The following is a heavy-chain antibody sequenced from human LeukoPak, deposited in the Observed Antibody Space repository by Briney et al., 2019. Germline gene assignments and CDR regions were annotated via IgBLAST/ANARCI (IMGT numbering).Heavy chain of an antibody. CDR1: GFTFSGYE. CDR3: AGGVVDTAMVTNYYYYYGMDV. J-gene: IGHJ6*04. D-gene: IGHD5-18*01. Sequence: GGSLRLSCAASGFTFSGYEMNWVRQAPGKGLEWISYISSSAGTTYHADSVKGRFTISRDNAKNSLYLQMNSLRAEDTAVYYCAGGVVDTAMVTNYYYYYGMDVWGKGTTVTVSS. V-gene: IGHV3-48*03. CDR2: ISSSAGTT.